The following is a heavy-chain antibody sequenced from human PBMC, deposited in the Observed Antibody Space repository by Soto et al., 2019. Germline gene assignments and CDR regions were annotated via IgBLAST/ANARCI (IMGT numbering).Heavy chain of an antibody. J-gene: IGHJ5*02. CDR1: GGSISNSSYY. D-gene: IGHD3-3*02. V-gene: IGHV4-39*01. CDR3: ARLTFLEWLLNWFDP. Sequence: SETLSLTCTVSGGSISNSSYYWGWIRQPPGKGLEWIGSIYYSGSTYYNPSLKSRVTISVDTSKNQFSLKLSSVTAADTAVYYCARLTFLEWLLNWFDPWGQGTLVTVSS. CDR2: IYYSGST.